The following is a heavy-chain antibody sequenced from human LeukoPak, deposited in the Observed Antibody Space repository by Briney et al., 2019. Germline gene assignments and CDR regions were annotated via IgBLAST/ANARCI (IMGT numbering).Heavy chain of an antibody. V-gene: IGHV3-7*01. CDR3: ARQNYDILTGYYNHYMDV. CDR1: GFTFSSYW. J-gene: IGHJ6*03. CDR2: IKQDGSEK. D-gene: IGHD3-9*01. Sequence: GGSLRLSCAASGFTFSSYWMSWVRQAPGKGLEWVANIKQDGSEKYYVDSVKGRFTIPRDNAKNSLYLQMNSLRAEDTAVYYCARQNYDILTGYYNHYMDVWGKGTTVTVSS.